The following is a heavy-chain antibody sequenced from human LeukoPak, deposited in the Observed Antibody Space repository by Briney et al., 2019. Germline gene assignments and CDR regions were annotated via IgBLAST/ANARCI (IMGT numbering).Heavy chain of an antibody. Sequence: GESLKISCKGSGYSFTSYWIGWVRQLPGKGLEWMGIIYPGDSDTRYSPSFQGQVTISADKSINTAYLQWSSLKASDTAMYYCARTAGWYYYYMDVWGTGTTVTVSS. CDR1: GYSFTSYW. CDR3: ARTAGWYYYYMDV. CDR2: IYPGDSDT. D-gene: IGHD6-19*01. J-gene: IGHJ6*03. V-gene: IGHV5-51*01.